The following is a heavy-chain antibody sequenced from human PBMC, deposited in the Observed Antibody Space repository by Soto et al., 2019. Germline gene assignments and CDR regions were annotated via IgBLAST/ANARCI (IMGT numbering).Heavy chain of an antibody. V-gene: IGHV4-30-4*01. D-gene: IGHD3-10*01. J-gene: IGHJ6*02. CDR3: AIISPPKANGFYYYHGMDV. Sequence: SETLSLTCTVSGGSISSGDYYWSWIRQPPGKGLEWIGYIYYSGSTYYNPSLKSRVTISVDTSKNQFSLKLSSVTAADTAVYYWAIISPPKANGFYYYHGMDVWGQGNTVTVSS. CDR2: IYYSGST. CDR1: GGSISSGDYY.